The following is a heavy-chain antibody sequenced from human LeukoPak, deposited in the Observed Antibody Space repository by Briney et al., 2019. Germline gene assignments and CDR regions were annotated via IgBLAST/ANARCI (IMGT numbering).Heavy chain of an antibody. Sequence: PSETLSLTCTVSGGSISSYYWSWIRQPPGKGLEWIGYIYYSGSTNYNPSLKSRVTISVDTSKNQFSLKLSSVTAADTAVYYCARDGDLWASSLLWFGELVKGYFDYWGQGTLVTVSS. CDR3: ARDGDLWASSLLWFGELVKGYFDY. D-gene: IGHD3-10*01. CDR1: GGSISSYY. V-gene: IGHV4-59*12. CDR2: IYYSGST. J-gene: IGHJ4*02.